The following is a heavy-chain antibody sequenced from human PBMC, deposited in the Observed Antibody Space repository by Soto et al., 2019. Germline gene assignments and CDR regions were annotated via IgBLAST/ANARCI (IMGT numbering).Heavy chain of an antibody. Sequence: LRLSCETSGFTFSSYGMHWFRQAPGKGLEWVAVISYDGSNKYYADSVKGRFTISRDNSKNTLYLQMNSLRAEDTAVYYCAKDPAMYSSGRNWFDPWGQGTLVTVSS. D-gene: IGHD6-19*01. CDR1: GFTFSSYG. CDR3: AKDPAMYSSGRNWFDP. V-gene: IGHV3-30*18. J-gene: IGHJ5*02. CDR2: ISYDGSNK.